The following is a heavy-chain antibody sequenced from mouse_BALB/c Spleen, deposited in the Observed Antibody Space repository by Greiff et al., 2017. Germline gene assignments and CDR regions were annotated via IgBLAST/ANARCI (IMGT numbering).Heavy chain of an antibody. CDR3: ARRVGKAWFAY. CDR1: GFNIKDTY. D-gene: IGHD1-1*01. Sequence: VQLQQSGAELVKPGASVKLSCTASGFNIKDTYMHWVKQRPEQGLEWIGRIDPANGSTKYDPKFQGKATITADTSSNTAYLQLSSLTSEDTAVYYCARRVGKAWFAYWGQGTLVTVSA. J-gene: IGHJ3*01. V-gene: IGHV14-3*02. CDR2: IDPANGST.